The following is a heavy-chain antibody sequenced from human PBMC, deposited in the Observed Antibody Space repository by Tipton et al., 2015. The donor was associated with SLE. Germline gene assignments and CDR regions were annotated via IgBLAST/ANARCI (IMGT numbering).Heavy chain of an antibody. CDR3: AKDDGVTTVPDY. CDR1: GFTFSRYG. D-gene: IGHD1-1*01. Sequence: SLRLSCAASGFTFSRYGMHWVRQAPGKGLEWVAVIYYDGIKKYYADSVKGRFTISRDNSKNTLYLQMNSLRTEDTAVYYCAKDDGVTTVPDYGGQGTLVTVSS. J-gene: IGHJ4*02. CDR2: IYYDGIKK. V-gene: IGHV3-33*06.